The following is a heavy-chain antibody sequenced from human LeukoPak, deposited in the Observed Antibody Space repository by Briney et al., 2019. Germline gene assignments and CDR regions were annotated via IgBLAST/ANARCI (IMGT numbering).Heavy chain of an antibody. D-gene: IGHD3-3*01. J-gene: IGHJ5*02. Sequence: KASETLSLTCTVSGGSISSSSYYWGWIRQPPGKGLEWIGSIYYSGSTYYNPSLKSRVTISVDTSKNQFSLKLSSVTAADTAVYYCARARGAIFGVVRVPDWFDPWGQGTLVTVSS. V-gene: IGHV4-39*01. CDR2: IYYSGST. CDR3: ARARGAIFGVVRVPDWFDP. CDR1: GGSISSSSYY.